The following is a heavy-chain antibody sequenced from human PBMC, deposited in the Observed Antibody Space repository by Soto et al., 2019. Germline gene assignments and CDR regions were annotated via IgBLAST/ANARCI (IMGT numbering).Heavy chain of an antibody. V-gene: IGHV4-4*02. CDR2: IYYSGST. J-gene: IGHJ4*02. D-gene: IGHD2-21*01. CDR1: GGSIRSNNW. Sequence: SETLSLTCAVSGGSIRSNNWWSWVRQPPGKGLEWIGYIYYSGSTNYNPSLKSRVTISVDTSKNQFSLKLSSVTAADTAVYYCARRWGGTFDYWGQGTLVTVSS. CDR3: ARRWGGTFDY.